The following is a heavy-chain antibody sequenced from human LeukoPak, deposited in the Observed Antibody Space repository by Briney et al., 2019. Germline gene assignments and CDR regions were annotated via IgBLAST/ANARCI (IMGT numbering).Heavy chain of an antibody. J-gene: IGHJ4*02. Sequence: PGGSLRLSCAASGFTLSNYNMNWVRQAPGKGLEWVSYISSSSSTIYYADSVEGRFTISRDNAKNSLYLQMNSLRDEDTAVYYCAQRAYCSGASCYHHFDYWGQGTLVTVSS. CDR2: ISSSSSTI. CDR1: GFTLSNYN. CDR3: AQRAYCSGASCYHHFDY. V-gene: IGHV3-48*02. D-gene: IGHD2-15*01.